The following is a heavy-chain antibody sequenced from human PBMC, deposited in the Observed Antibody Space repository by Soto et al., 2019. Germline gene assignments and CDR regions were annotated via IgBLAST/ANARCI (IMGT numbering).Heavy chain of an antibody. Sequence: SETLSLTCAVYGGSFSGYYWSWIRQPPGKGLEWIGEINHSGSTNYNPSLKSRVTISVDTSKNQFSLKLSSVTAADTAVYYCAIGSAVTYYYGSGSYGGRYYFAYCGQGTLVTVSS. CDR3: AIGSAVTYYYGSGSYGGRYYFAY. CDR1: GGSFSGYY. V-gene: IGHV4-34*01. J-gene: IGHJ4*02. D-gene: IGHD3-10*01. CDR2: INHSGST.